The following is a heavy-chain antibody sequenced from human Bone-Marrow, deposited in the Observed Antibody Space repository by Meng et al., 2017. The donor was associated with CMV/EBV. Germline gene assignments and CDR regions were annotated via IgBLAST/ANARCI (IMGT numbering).Heavy chain of an antibody. D-gene: IGHD3/OR15-3a*01. CDR2: IYSGGST. Sequence: GESLKISCAASGFTVSSNYMSWVRQAPGKGLEWVSVIYSGGSTYYADSVKGRFTISRDNSKNTLYLQMNSLRAEDTAVYYCARDIRFWDQYYYYGMDVWGQGTTVTVSS. CDR1: GFTVSSNY. V-gene: IGHV3-53*01. J-gene: IGHJ6*01. CDR3: ARDIRFWDQYYYYGMDV.